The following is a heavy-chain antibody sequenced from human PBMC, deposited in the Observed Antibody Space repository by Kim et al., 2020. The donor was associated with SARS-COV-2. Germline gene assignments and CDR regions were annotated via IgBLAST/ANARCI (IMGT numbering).Heavy chain of an antibody. Sequence: GGSLRLSCAASGFTFSSYSMNWVRQAPGKGLEWVSYISSSSSTIYYADSVKGRFTISRDNAKNSLYLQMNSLRDEDTAVYYCARDRSPRGLQWFGESYSSGWSPLDYWGQGTLVTVSS. D-gene: IGHD6-19*01. J-gene: IGHJ4*02. CDR2: ISSSSSTI. V-gene: IGHV3-48*02. CDR1: GFTFSSYS. CDR3: ARDRSPRGLQWFGESYSSGWSPLDY.